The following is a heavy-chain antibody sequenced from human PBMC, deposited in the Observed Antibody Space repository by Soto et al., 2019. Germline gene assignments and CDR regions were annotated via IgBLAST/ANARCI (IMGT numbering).Heavy chain of an antibody. V-gene: IGHV1-18*01. CDR3: ATSQPPAEPSGSSRPLSSAQFDY. CDR2: FSAYNGNT. CDR1: GYTFTSYG. J-gene: IGHJ4*02. D-gene: IGHD1-26*01. Sequence: ASVKVSCKASGYTFTSYGISWVRQAPGQGLEWMGWFSAYNGNTIYAQKFQGRVTMTEDTSTDTAYMELSSLRSEDTAVYYCATSQPPAEPSGSSRPLSSAQFDYWGQGTLVTVSS.